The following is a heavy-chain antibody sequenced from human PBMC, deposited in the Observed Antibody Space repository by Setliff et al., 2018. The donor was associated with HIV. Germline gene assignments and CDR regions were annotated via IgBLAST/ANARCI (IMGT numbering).Heavy chain of an antibody. V-gene: IGHV5-51*01. D-gene: IGHD3-10*01. J-gene: IGHJ3*01. Sequence: PGESLKISCKGSGYSFTGNWIGWVRQMPGKGLEWMGIIYPGDSDTTYNPSFQGQVTISVDKSITSAFLQLRRVKVSDTGLYFCARSRVGSSDAFDVWGQGTLVTVSS. CDR1: GYSFTGNW. CDR3: ARSRVGSSDAFDV. CDR2: IYPGDSDT.